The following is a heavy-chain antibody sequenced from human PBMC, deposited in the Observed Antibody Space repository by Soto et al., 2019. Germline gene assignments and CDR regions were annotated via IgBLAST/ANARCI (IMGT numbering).Heavy chain of an antibody. J-gene: IGHJ6*02. Sequence: SETLSLTCAVYGGSFSNYYWSWIRQPPGKGLEWIGEINQSGITNYNPSLKSRVTISEDASKNQFSLKLRSVTAAETAVYYCARVRRFGEKIWFGEPGYNTRNNFYYFGMDVWGQGTTVTVSS. CDR2: INQSGIT. V-gene: IGHV4-34*01. CDR1: GGSFSNYY. D-gene: IGHD3-10*01. CDR3: ARVRRFGEKIWFGEPGYNTRNNFYYFGMDV.